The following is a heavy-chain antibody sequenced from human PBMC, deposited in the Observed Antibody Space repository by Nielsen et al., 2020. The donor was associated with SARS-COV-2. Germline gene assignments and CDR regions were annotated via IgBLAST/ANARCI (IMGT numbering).Heavy chain of an antibody. J-gene: IGHJ4*02. CDR3: ARVGWQWPDFDY. V-gene: IGHV4-59*01. CDR2: IYYSGST. D-gene: IGHD6-19*01. CDR1: GGSISSYY. Sequence: SETLSLTCTVSGGSISSYYWSWIRQPPGKGLEWIGYIYYSGSTNYNPSLKSRVTISVDTSKNQFSLKLSSVTAADTAVYYCARVGWQWPDFDYWGQGTLVTVSS.